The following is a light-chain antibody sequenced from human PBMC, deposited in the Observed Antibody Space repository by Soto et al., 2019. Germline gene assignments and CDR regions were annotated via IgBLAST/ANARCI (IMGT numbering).Light chain of an antibody. CDR1: QGISSY. CDR2: KAS. Sequence: AIRMTQSPSSFSASTGDRVTITCRASQGISSYLAWYQQKPGKAPKLLIYKASNLESGVPSRFSGSGSGTEFTLTISSLQPDDFATYYCQQYSTYSPWTFGQGTKVEIK. CDR3: QQYSTYSPWT. J-gene: IGKJ1*01. V-gene: IGKV1-8*01.